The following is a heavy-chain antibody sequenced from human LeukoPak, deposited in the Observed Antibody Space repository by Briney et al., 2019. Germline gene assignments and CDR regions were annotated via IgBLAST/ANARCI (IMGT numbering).Heavy chain of an antibody. Sequence: KASETLSLTCAVSGGSISSSNWWSWVRQPPGKGLEWIGEIYHSGSTNYNPSLKSRVTTSVDKSKNQFSLKLSSVTAADTAVYYCATSLGPDDYFDYWGQGTLVTVSS. CDR3: ATSLGPDDYFDY. CDR1: GGSISSSNW. J-gene: IGHJ4*02. V-gene: IGHV4-4*02. CDR2: IYHSGST.